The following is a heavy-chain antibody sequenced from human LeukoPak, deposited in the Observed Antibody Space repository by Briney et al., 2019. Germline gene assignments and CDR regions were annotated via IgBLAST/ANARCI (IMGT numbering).Heavy chain of an antibody. D-gene: IGHD6-6*01. CDR1: GFTFSSYG. J-gene: IGHJ4*02. CDR3: AKDWGSSFSLDY. V-gene: IGHV3-30*02. Sequence: QPGRSLRLSCAASGFTFSSYGMHWVRQAPGKGLEWVAFIRYDGSNKYYADSVKGRFTISRDNSKNTLYLQMNSLRAEDTAVYYCAKDWGSSFSLDYWGQGTLVTVSS. CDR2: IRYDGSNK.